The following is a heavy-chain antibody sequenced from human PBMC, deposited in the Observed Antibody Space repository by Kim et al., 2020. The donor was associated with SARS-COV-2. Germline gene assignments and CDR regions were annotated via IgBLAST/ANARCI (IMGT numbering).Heavy chain of an antibody. Sequence: GGSLRLSCAASGFTFSSYAMSWVRQAPGKGLEWVSAISGSGGSTYYADSVKGRFTISRDNSKNTLYLQMNSLRAEDTAVYYCARVKLVPAAKQSRYYYYGMDVWGQGTTVTVSS. CDR3: ARVKLVPAAKQSRYYYYGMDV. D-gene: IGHD2-2*01. V-gene: IGHV3-23*01. CDR1: GFTFSSYA. CDR2: ISGSGGST. J-gene: IGHJ6*02.